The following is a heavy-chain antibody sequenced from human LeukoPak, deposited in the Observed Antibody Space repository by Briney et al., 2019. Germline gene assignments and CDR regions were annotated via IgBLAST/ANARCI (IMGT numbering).Heavy chain of an antibody. V-gene: IGHV3-73*01. CDR2: IRSKANSYAT. CDR3: TSYSGSYYDFIDY. CDR1: GFTFSGSA. D-gene: IGHD1-26*01. J-gene: IGHJ4*02. Sequence: PGGSLRLSCAASGFTFSGSAMHWVRQASGKGLERVGRIRSKANSYATAYAASVKGRFTISRDDSKNTAYLQMNSLKTEDTAVYYCTSYSGSYYDFIDYWGQGTLVTVSS.